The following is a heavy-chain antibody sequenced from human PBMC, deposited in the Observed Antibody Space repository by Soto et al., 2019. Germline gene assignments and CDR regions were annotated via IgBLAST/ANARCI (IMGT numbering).Heavy chain of an antibody. D-gene: IGHD3-16*02. CDR3: ARQFEVISYYYYGMDV. CDR2: IIPIFGTA. V-gene: IGHV1-69*12. CDR1: GGTFSSYA. J-gene: IGHJ6*02. Sequence: QVQLVQSGAEVKKPGSSVKVSCKASGGTFSSYAISWVRQAPGQGLEWMGGIIPIFGTANYAQKFQGRVTNTADESTSTAYMELSSVGSEDAVVYYCARQFEVISYYYYGMDVWGQGTTVTVSS.